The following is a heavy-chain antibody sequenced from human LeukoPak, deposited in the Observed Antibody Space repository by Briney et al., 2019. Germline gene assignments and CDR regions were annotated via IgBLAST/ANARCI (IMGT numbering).Heavy chain of an antibody. CDR2: INPNSGGT. CDR3: ARGSEIPAASSDY. V-gene: IGHV1-2*02. D-gene: IGHD2-2*01. Sequence: ASVKVSCKASGYTFTGYYMHWVRQAPGQGLEWMGWINPNSGGTNYAQKFQGRVTMTRDTSISTAYMELSRLRSDDTAVYYYARGSEIPAASSDYWGQGTLVTVSS. J-gene: IGHJ4*02. CDR1: GYTFTGYY.